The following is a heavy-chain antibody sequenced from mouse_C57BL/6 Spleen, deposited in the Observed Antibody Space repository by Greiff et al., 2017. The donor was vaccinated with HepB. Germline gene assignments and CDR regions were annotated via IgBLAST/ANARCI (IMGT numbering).Heavy chain of an antibody. V-gene: IGHV1-22*01. CDR3: ARVRGFFDY. J-gene: IGHJ2*01. CDR2: INPNNGGT. Sequence: EVQLQQSGPELVKPGASVKMSCKASGYTFTDYNMHWVKQSHGKSLEWIGYINPNNGGTSYNQKFKGKATLTVNKTSSPAYMELRSLTSEDSAVYYCARVRGFFDYWGQGTTLTVSS. CDR1: GYTFTDYN.